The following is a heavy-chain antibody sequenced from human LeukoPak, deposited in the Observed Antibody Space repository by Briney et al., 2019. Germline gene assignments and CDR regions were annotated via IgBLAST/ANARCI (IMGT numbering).Heavy chain of an antibody. CDR1: GFTVNSNY. D-gene: IGHD2-21*01. CDR3: ARDLRSCSGGECYEYKWFDP. Sequence: GRSLRLSCGASGFTVNSNYMAWVRQAPGKGLEWVALIYSGGSTHYSDSVRGRFTISRHNSSNTLYLQMRSLRPDDTAVYYCARDLRSCSGGECYEYKWFDPWGQGTLVTVSS. J-gene: IGHJ5*02. CDR2: IYSGGST. V-gene: IGHV3-53*04.